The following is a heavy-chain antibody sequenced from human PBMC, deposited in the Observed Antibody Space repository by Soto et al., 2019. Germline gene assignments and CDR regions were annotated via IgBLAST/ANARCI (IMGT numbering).Heavy chain of an antibody. CDR1: GGSISSYY. Sequence: PSETLSLTCTVSGGSISSYYWSWIRQPPGKGLEWIGYIYYSGSTNYNPSLKSRVTISVDTSKNQFSLKLSSVTAADTAVYYCARKVVVAATHWFDPWGQGTLVTVSS. CDR3: ARKVVVAATHWFDP. D-gene: IGHD2-15*01. J-gene: IGHJ5*02. V-gene: IGHV4-59*01. CDR2: IYYSGST.